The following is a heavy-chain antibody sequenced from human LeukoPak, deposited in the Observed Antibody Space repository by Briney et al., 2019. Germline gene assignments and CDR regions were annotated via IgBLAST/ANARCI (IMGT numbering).Heavy chain of an antibody. V-gene: IGHV1-2*02. CDR3: ARGRLGTWFGELKA. Sequence: ASVKVSCKASGYTFTGYYIHWVRQAPGQGLEWMAWINPDSGATNYAQKFQGRVTMTRDTSISTAYMELSRLRSDDTAVYYCARGRLGTWFGELKAWGQGTLVTVSS. J-gene: IGHJ5*02. CDR1: GYTFTGYY. D-gene: IGHD3-10*01. CDR2: INPDSGAT.